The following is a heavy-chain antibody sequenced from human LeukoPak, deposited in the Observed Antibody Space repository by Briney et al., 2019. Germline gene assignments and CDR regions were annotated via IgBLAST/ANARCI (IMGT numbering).Heavy chain of an antibody. Sequence: QAGGSLRLSCAASGFTFSSYAMSWVRQAPGKGLEWVSGISGSGDSTYYADSVKGRFTISRDNSKNTLYLQMNSLRAEDTAVYYCAKDWTGTKPFDLWGRGTLVTVSS. J-gene: IGHJ2*01. D-gene: IGHD3/OR15-3a*01. CDR3: AKDWTGTKPFDL. V-gene: IGHV3-23*01. CDR1: GFTFSSYA. CDR2: ISGSGDST.